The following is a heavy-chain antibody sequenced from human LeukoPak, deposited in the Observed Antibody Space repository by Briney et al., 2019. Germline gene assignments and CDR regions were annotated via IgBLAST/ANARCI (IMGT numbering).Heavy chain of an antibody. D-gene: IGHD6-13*01. CDR2: ISGSGGST. CDR3: AKDPIAAAGMGAFDI. V-gene: IGHV3-23*01. Sequence: PGGSLRLSCAASGFTFSSYAMSWVRHAPGEGLECVSAISGSGGSTYYADSVKGRFTISRDNSKNTLYLQMNSLRAEDTAVYYCAKDPIAAAGMGAFDIWGQGTMVTVSS. CDR1: GFTFSSYA. J-gene: IGHJ3*02.